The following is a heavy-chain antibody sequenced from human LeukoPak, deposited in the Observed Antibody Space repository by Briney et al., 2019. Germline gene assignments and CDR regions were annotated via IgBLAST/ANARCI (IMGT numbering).Heavy chain of an antibody. CDR2: ISYDGSNK. Sequence: GGSLRLSCAASGFTFSSYAMHWVRQAPGKGLEWVAVISYDGSNKYYADSVKGRFTISRDNSKNTLYLQMNSLRAEDTAVYYCAREWDYYDSSGPDYWGQGTLVTVSS. V-gene: IGHV3-30-3*01. D-gene: IGHD3-22*01. CDR3: AREWDYYDSSGPDY. CDR1: GFTFSSYA. J-gene: IGHJ4*02.